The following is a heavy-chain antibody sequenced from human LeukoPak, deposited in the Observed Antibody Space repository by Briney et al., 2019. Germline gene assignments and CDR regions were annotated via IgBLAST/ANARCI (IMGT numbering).Heavy chain of an antibody. V-gene: IGHV3-48*03. D-gene: IGHD6-19*01. CDR3: VLRGAVAAADF. Sequence: PGGSLRLSCAASGFTFSSYEMNWVRQAPGKGLEWVSYISSSGSPIYYADSVEGRFTISRDNAKNSLYLQMNSLRAEDTAVYYCVLRGAVAAADFWGQGTLVTVPS. CDR1: GFTFSSYE. CDR2: ISSSGSPI. J-gene: IGHJ4*02.